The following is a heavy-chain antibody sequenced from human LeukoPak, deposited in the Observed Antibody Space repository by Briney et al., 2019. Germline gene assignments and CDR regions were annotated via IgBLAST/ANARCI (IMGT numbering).Heavy chain of an antibody. J-gene: IGHJ3*02. D-gene: IGHD1-26*01. CDR1: GFTVSSNY. Sequence: GGSLRLSCAASGFTVSSNYMSWVRQAPGKGLEWVSVIYSGGSTYYADSVKGRFTISRNNSKNTLYLQMNSLRAEDTAVYYCARGMTLYRGSYGAFDIWGQGTMVTVSS. CDR3: ARGMTLYRGSYGAFDI. CDR2: IYSGGST. V-gene: IGHV3-66*01.